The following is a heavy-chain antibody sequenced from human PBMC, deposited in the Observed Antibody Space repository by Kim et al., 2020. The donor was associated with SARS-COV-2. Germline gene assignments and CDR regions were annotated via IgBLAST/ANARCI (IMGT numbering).Heavy chain of an antibody. CDR3: ARDGGGSYYRRSAFDI. Sequence: SETLSLTCTVSGGSISSYYWSWIRQPPGKGLEWIGYIYYSGSTNYNPSLKSRVTISVDTSKNQFSLKLSSVTAADTAVYYCARDGGGSYYRRSAFDIWGQGTTVTVSS. J-gene: IGHJ3*02. CDR2: IYYSGST. CDR1: GGSISSYY. D-gene: IGHD1-26*01. V-gene: IGHV4-59*01.